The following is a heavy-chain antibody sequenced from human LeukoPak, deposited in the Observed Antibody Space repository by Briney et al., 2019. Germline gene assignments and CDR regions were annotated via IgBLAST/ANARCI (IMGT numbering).Heavy chain of an antibody. CDR1: GGSFSGYY. CDR3: ARGSVWFGELSPYYYFMDV. CDR2: IRHSGTT. D-gene: IGHD3-10*01. J-gene: IGHJ6*03. Sequence: PSETLSLTCAVYGGSFSGYYWSWIRQPPGKGLEWVGEIRHSGTTNYNPSLKSRVTISIDMSKNQFSLKLSSVTPADTAVYYCARGSVWFGELSPYYYFMDVWGKGTTVTVSS. V-gene: IGHV4-34*01.